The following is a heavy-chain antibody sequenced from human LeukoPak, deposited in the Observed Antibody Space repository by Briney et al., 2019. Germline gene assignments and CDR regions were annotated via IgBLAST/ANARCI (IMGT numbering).Heavy chain of an antibody. D-gene: IGHD5-18*01. CDR2: INHSGST. CDR1: GGSFSGYY. Sequence: SETLSLTCAVYGGSFSGYYWSWIRQPPGKGLEWIGEINHSGSTNYNPSLKSRVTISVDTSKNQFSLKLSSVTAADTAVYYCAMDGYSYGNWFDPWGQGTLVTVSS. CDR3: AMDGYSYGNWFDP. V-gene: IGHV4-34*01. J-gene: IGHJ5*02.